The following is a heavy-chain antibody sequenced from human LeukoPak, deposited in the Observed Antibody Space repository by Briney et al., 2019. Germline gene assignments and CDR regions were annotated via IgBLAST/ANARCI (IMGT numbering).Heavy chain of an antibody. CDR2: ISSSSSYI. V-gene: IGHV3-21*01. D-gene: IGHD2-15*01. CDR1: GFTFSSYI. J-gene: IGHJ4*02. CDR3: ARGNRIVVVVTDY. Sequence: GGSLRLSCAASGFTFSSYIMHWVRQAPGKGLEWVSSISSSSSYIYNADSVKGRFTISRDNAENSLYLQMNSLRAEDTAVYFCARGNRIVVVVTDYWGQGTLVTVSS.